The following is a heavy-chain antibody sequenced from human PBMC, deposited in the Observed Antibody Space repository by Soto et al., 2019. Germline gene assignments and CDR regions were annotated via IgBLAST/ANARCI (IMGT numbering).Heavy chain of an antibody. CDR1: GGAITSGGYY. CDR3: ARATFDILTGKNAFDI. Sequence: QVQLEESGPGLVKTSQTLSLTCTVSGGAITSGGYYRTWIRQHPEKGLEWIGYIYYSGTTHYNPSLRSRVYISVDTSKNQFSLRLSSVAASDTAVYYCARATFDILTGKNAFDIWGPGTLVTVSS. D-gene: IGHD3-9*01. V-gene: IGHV4-31*03. CDR2: IYYSGTT. J-gene: IGHJ3*02.